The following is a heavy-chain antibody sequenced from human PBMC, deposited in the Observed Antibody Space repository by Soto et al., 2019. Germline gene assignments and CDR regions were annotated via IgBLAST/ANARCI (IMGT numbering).Heavy chain of an antibody. J-gene: IGHJ4*02. D-gene: IGHD6-19*01. V-gene: IGHV1-18*01. Sequence: QGQLVQSGAEVKKPGASVKVSCKASGYTFTTYGISWVRQAPGQGLEWMGWINGYNGNTNYAQKLQGRVTMTTDTSTSTAYMELRSLRSDDSAVYYCARDPVAGTDFDYWGQGTLVTVSS. CDR2: INGYNGNT. CDR1: GYTFTTYG. CDR3: ARDPVAGTDFDY.